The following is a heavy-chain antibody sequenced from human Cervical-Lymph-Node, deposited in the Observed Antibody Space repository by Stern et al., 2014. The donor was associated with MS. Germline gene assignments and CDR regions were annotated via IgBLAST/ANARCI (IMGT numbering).Heavy chain of an antibody. D-gene: IGHD3-22*01. CDR2: ISSSSSYI. CDR1: GFTFSSYS. V-gene: IGHV3-21*01. Sequence: EMQLVESGGGLVKPGGSLRLSCAASGFTFSSYSMNWVRQAPGKGLEWVSSISSSSSYIYYADSVKGRFTISRDNAKNSLYLQMNSLRAEDTAVYYCARDRAVVAVGGDAFDIWGQGTMVTVSS. J-gene: IGHJ3*02. CDR3: ARDRAVVAVGGDAFDI.